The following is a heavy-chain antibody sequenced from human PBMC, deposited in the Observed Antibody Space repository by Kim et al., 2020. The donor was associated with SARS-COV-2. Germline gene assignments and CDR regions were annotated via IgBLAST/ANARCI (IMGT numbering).Heavy chain of an antibody. Sequence: KFQVRVTITADESTSTAYMELSSLISEDSAVYYCARDRRMDYDSSGSFDYWGQGTLVTVSS. V-gene: IGHV1-69*01. D-gene: IGHD3-22*01. J-gene: IGHJ4*02. CDR3: ARDRRMDYDSSGSFDY.